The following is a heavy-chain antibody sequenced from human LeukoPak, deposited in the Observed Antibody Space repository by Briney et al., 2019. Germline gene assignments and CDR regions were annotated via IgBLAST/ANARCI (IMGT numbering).Heavy chain of an antibody. CDR2: IYYSGST. J-gene: IGHJ4*02. V-gene: IGHV4-59*11. Sequence: SETLSLTCTVSGGSISSHYWSWIRQPPGKGLEWIGYIYYSGSTNYNPSLKSRVTISVDTSKNQFSLKLSSVTAADTAVYYCARGSGSSSWYEPYYFDYWGQGTLVTVSS. CDR3: ARGSGSSSWYEPYYFDY. D-gene: IGHD6-13*01. CDR1: GGSISSHY.